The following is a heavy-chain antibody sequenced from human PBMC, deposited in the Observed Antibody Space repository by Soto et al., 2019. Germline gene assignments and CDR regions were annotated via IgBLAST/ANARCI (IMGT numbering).Heavy chain of an antibody. V-gene: IGHV3-30*18. CDR2: TSYDGNNE. Sequence: PGGSLRLSCAASGFTFSSYEMNWVRQAPGKGLEWVALTSYDGNNEYYTDSVKGRFTISRDNSKNTLFLQMNSPRPEDTAVYYCAKDKGVFNWATSYFDYWGQGALVTVSS. D-gene: IGHD1-1*01. CDR1: GFTFSSYE. J-gene: IGHJ4*02. CDR3: AKDKGVFNWATSYFDY.